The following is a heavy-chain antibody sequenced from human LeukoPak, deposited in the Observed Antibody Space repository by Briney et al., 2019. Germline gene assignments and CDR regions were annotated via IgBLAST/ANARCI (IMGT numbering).Heavy chain of an antibody. CDR3: ARGHSCGYEFDY. CDR1: GFTFSSYA. D-gene: IGHD3-22*01. Sequence: PGGSLRLSCAASGFTFSSYAMSWVRQAPGKGLEWVSAISGSGGSTYYADSVKGRFTISRDNSKNTLYLQMNSLRAEDTAVYYCARGHSCGYEFDYWGQGTLVTVSS. CDR2: ISGSGGST. V-gene: IGHV3-23*01. J-gene: IGHJ4*02.